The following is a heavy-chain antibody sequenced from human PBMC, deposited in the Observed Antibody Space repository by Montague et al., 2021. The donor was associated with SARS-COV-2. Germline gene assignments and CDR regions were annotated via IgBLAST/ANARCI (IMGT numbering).Heavy chain of an antibody. V-gene: IGHV3-30*04. Sequence: SLRLSCAASGLTFRTYPMHWVRQAPGKGLEWVTIISSDGSIKYYVDSVKGRFTISRDDTKSTLYLQMNSLRAEDTAVYYCARDSFGSIDFWGQGTLVTVSS. CDR3: ARDSFGSIDF. J-gene: IGHJ4*02. D-gene: IGHD3-16*01. CDR2: ISSDGSIK. CDR1: GLTFRTYP.